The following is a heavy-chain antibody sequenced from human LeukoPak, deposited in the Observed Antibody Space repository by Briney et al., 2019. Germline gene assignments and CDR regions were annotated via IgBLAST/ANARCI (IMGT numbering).Heavy chain of an antibody. J-gene: IGHJ2*01. V-gene: IGHV4-34*01. CDR3: ARPRYSRYFDL. CDR1: GGSFSGYY. D-gene: IGHD6-13*01. CDR2: INHSGST. Sequence: PSETLSLTCAVYGGSFSGYYWSWIRQPPGKGLEWIGEINHSGSTNYNPSLKSRVTISVDTSKNQFSLKLSSVTAADTAVYYCARPRYSRYFDLWGRGTLVTVSS.